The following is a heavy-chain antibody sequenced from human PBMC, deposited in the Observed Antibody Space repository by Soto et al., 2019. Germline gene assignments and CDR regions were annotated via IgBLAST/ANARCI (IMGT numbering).Heavy chain of an antibody. CDR3: ARVGGYSYGCVDY. CDR2: INPSGGST. CDR1: GYTFTSYY. J-gene: IGHJ4*02. D-gene: IGHD5-18*01. V-gene: IGHV1-46*01. Sequence: QVQLVQSGAEVKKPGASVKVSCKASGYTFTSYYMHWVRQAPGQGLVWMGIINPSGGSTTYAQKFQGRVTMNRDTSTSTVDMELSSLRSEDTAVYYCARVGGYSYGCVDYWGQGTLVTVSS.